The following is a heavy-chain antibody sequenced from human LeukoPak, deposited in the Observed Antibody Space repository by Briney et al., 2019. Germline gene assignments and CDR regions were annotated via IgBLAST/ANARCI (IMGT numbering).Heavy chain of an antibody. CDR3: ARDRDNVAGTRGYFDY. V-gene: IGHV3-7*01. Sequence: GSLRLSCAASGFTFSSYWMSWVRQAPGKGLEWVANIKQDGSEKYYVDSVKGRFTISRDNAKNSLYLQMNSLRAEDTALYYCARDRDNVAGTRGYFDYWGQGTLVTVSS. CDR1: GFTFSSYW. D-gene: IGHD6-19*01. CDR2: IKQDGSEK. J-gene: IGHJ4*02.